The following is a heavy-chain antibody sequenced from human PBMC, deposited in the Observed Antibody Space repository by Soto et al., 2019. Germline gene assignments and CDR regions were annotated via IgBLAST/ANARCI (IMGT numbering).Heavy chain of an antibody. CDR3: ARDPIPVPMYYFDY. V-gene: IGHV3-21*01. J-gene: IGHJ4*02. CDR2: ISGGSSYI. Sequence: LRLSCAASGFTFSNYSMNWVRQAPGKGLEWVSSISGGSSYIYYADSVKGRFTISRDNAKNSLSLQMNSLRAEDTAVYFCARDPIPVPMYYFDYWGQGSLVTVSS. D-gene: IGHD6-19*01. CDR1: GFTFSNYS.